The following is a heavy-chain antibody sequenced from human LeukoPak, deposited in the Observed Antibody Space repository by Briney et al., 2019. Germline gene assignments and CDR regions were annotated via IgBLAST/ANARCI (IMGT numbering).Heavy chain of an antibody. V-gene: IGHV5-51*01. Sequence: GESLKISCKGSGYSFTSYWIGWVRQMPGKGLEWVGIIYPGDSGTRYSPSFQGQVTISADKSISTAYLQWSSLKASDTAMYYCATSIAARQFDYWGQGTLVTVSS. J-gene: IGHJ4*02. D-gene: IGHD6-6*01. CDR2: IYPGDSGT. CDR1: GYSFTSYW. CDR3: ATSIAARQFDY.